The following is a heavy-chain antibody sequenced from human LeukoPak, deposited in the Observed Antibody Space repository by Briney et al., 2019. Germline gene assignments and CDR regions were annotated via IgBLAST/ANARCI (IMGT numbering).Heavy chain of an antibody. CDR3: ARGGALVGAITKFDY. CDR2: ISGTSGDT. D-gene: IGHD1-26*01. J-gene: IGHJ4*02. V-gene: IGHV3-11*05. Sequence: GGSLRLSCAASGFTFSYFYMSWVRQAPGKGLEWIAYISGTSGDTNYADSVKGRFTISRDNADDSLYLQMNTLRVEDTAVYYCARGGALVGAITKFDYWGQGTLVTVSS. CDR1: GFTFSYFY.